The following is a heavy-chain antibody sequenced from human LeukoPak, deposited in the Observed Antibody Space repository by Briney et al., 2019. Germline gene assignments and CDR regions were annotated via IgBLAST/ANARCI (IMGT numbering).Heavy chain of an antibody. CDR1: GFTFSSYG. CDR3: AKDLSSVVAVYDY. Sequence: GGSLRLSCAASGFTFSSYGMHWVRQAPGKGLEWVAFIRYDGSNKYYADSVKGRFTISRDNSKNTLYLQMNSLRAEDTAVYYCAKDLSSVVAVYDYWGQGTLVTVSS. J-gene: IGHJ4*02. V-gene: IGHV3-30*02. D-gene: IGHD2-15*01. CDR2: IRYDGSNK.